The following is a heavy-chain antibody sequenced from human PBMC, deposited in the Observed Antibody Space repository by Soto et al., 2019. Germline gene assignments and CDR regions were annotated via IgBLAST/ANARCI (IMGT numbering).Heavy chain of an antibody. Sequence: SETLSLTCTVSGGSSSSYYWSWIRQCPGKGLEWIWYIYYSGSNNYNPSRKGRVTISVDTSKTKFSLKLSSVTAEATDVYYCARVGYTYYYDSTRLGGPSDIWGQGTMVTVS. CDR3: ARVGYTYYYDSTRLGGPSDI. D-gene: IGHD3-22*01. J-gene: IGHJ3*02. CDR1: GGSSSSYY. CDR2: IYYSGSN. V-gene: IGHV4-59*01.